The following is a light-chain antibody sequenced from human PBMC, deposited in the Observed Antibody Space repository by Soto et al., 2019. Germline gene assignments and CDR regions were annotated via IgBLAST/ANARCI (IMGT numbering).Light chain of an antibody. Sequence: EIVLTQSPATLSLSPGERATLSCRASQSVSRYLAWYQQKPGQAPRLLIYDASNRATGIPARFSGSGSGTDFTLTISSLEPEDFAVYYCQQRSNWPPITFGQVTRLEIK. CDR3: QQRSNWPPIT. CDR1: QSVSRY. CDR2: DAS. V-gene: IGKV3-11*01. J-gene: IGKJ5*01.